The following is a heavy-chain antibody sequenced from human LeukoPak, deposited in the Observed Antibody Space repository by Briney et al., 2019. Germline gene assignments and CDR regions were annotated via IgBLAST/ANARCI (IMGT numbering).Heavy chain of an antibody. Sequence: PGGSLRLSCAASGFTFSSYGMHWVRQAPGKGLEWVSFIRYDGSNEYYADSVRGRFTISRDNSKNTLYLQMNSLRDEDTAVYYCARDTPEPQLTGAFDIWGQGTMVTVSS. CDR1: GFTFSSYG. CDR3: ARDTPEPQLTGAFDI. J-gene: IGHJ3*02. CDR2: IRYDGSNE. V-gene: IGHV3-30*02. D-gene: IGHD7-27*01.